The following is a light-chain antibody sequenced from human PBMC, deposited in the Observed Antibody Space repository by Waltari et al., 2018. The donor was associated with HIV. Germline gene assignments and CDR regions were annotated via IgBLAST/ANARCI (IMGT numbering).Light chain of an antibody. J-gene: IGKJ1*01. Sequence: DIELTQSPSSLSANVGDRVTITCRPSQKMDNSLSWYQKKPGEAPKLLIYSAFILQSGVPGRFTGGVSGTEFTLTINSLQPEDFATYYCRQTYSVPRTFGQGTKV. CDR2: SAF. CDR3: RQTYSVPRT. CDR1: QKMDNS. V-gene: IGKV1-39*01.